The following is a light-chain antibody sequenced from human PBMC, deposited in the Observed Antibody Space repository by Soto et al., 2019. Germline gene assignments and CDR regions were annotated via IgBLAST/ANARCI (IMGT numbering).Light chain of an antibody. J-gene: IGLJ1*01. CDR3: SSYTSSSTLYV. CDR2: DVS. CDR1: SSDVGGYNY. Sequence: QSVLTQPASVSGSPGQSITISCTGTSSDVGGYNYVSWYQQHPGKAHKLMIYDVSNRPSGVSNRFSGSKSGNTASLTIFGLQAEDEADYYCSSYTSSSTLYVFGTGTKVTV. V-gene: IGLV2-14*01.